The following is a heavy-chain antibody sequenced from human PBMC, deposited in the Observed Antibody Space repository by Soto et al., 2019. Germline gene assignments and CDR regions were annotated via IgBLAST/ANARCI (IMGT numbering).Heavy chain of an antibody. CDR2: MNPNSGNT. V-gene: IGHV1-8*02. J-gene: IGHJ3*02. CDR1: GYTFTRYD. CDR3: ARASSDKALDI. D-gene: IGHD5-18*01. Sequence: ASVKVSCKASGYTFTRYDINWVRQATGQGLEWMGWMNPNSGNTGYEHKFQGRVTMTRNTSISTAYMELSSLRSEDTAVYYCARASSDKALDIWGQGTMVTVSS.